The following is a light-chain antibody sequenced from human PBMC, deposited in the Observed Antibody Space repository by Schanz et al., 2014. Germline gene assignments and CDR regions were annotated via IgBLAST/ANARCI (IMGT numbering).Light chain of an antibody. V-gene: IGKV3D-20*02. Sequence: EIVLTQSPATLSLSPGESATLSCRASQSVSSSYLAWYQQRPGQPPRLLIYSASRRATGIPDRFSGSGSGTEFTLTISSLEPEDFAVYYCQQRSNWLTFGGGTKVEIK. CDR3: QQRSNWLT. CDR2: SAS. CDR1: QSVSSSY. J-gene: IGKJ4*01.